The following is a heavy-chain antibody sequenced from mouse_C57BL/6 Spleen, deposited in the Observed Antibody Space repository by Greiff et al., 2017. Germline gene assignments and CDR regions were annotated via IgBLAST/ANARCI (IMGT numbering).Heavy chain of an antibody. CDR2: INPNYGTT. CDR3: AVYYSNYHYYYAMDY. CDR1: GYSFTDYN. Sequence: HLVESGPDLVKPGASVKLSCTASGYSFTDYNMNWVQQTNAKSLEWIGVINPNYGTTSYNQKFKGKATLSVDQSSSTAYMQLNSLTSEDSAVYYSAVYYSNYHYYYAMDYWGQGTSVTVSS. V-gene: IGHV1-39*01. D-gene: IGHD2-5*01. J-gene: IGHJ4*01.